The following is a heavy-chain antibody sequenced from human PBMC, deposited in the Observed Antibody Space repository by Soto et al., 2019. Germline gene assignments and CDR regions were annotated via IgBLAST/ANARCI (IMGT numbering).Heavy chain of an antibody. V-gene: IGHV1-18*01. D-gene: IGHD3-9*01. J-gene: IGHJ5*02. Sequence: QVQLVQSGAEVKKPGASGKVSCKASGYTFTSYGISWVRQAPGQGLEWMGWISAYNGNTNYAQKLQGRVTMTTDTSTSTAYMELRSLRSDDTAVYYCARDLQSLDYDILTGSGDPWGQGTLVTVSS. CDR3: ARDLQSLDYDILTGSGDP. CDR2: ISAYNGNT. CDR1: GYTFTSYG.